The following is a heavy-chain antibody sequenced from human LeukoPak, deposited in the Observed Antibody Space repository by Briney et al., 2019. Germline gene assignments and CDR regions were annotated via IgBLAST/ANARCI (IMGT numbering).Heavy chain of an antibody. Sequence: GASVKVSCKASGYILSDYYMHWVRQAPGQGLEWMGWINPNSGGTKYAQKFQGRVTMTRDTSISTAYMELSRLRSDDTAVYYCAREHCSGGSSRYDYWGQGTLVTVSS. CDR2: INPNSGGT. CDR1: GYILSDYY. V-gene: IGHV1-2*02. J-gene: IGHJ4*02. D-gene: IGHD2-15*01. CDR3: AREHCSGGSSRYDY.